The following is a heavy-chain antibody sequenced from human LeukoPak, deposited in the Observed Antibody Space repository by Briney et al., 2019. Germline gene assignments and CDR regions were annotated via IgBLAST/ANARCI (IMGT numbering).Heavy chain of an antibody. V-gene: IGHV1-18*04. CDR3: ASMKWVGATGPLDY. J-gene: IGHJ4*02. D-gene: IGHD1-26*01. CDR2: ISAYNGNT. CDR1: GYTFNGYY. Sequence: ASVKVSCKSSGYTFNGYYMHWVRQAPGQGLEWMGWISAYNGNTNYAQKLQGRVTMTTDTSTSTAYMELRSLRSDDTAVYYCASMKWVGATGPLDYWGQGTLVTVSS.